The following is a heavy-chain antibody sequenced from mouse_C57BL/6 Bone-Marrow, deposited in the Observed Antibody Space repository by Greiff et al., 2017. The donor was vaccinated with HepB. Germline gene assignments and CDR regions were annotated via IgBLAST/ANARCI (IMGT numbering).Heavy chain of an antibody. CDR2: IDPENGDT. V-gene: IGHV14-4*01. CDR3: TPYGNYVRFAY. CDR1: GFNIKDDY. J-gene: IGHJ3*01. Sequence: VQLQQSGAELVRPGASVKLSCTASGFNIKDDYMHWVKQRPEQGLEWIGWIDPENGDTEYASKFQGKATITADTSSNTAYLQLSSLTSEDTAVYYCTPYGNYVRFAYWGQGTLVTVSA. D-gene: IGHD2-1*01.